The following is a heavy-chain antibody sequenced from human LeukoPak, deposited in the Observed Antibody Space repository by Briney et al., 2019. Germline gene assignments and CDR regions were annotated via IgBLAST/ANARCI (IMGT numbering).Heavy chain of an antibody. CDR3: ARRYSSGWYDY. CDR1: GFMFSSNW. CDR2: ISSIGTYI. D-gene: IGHD6-19*01. J-gene: IGHJ4*02. V-gene: IGHV3-21*01. Sequence: GGSLRLSCAASGFMFSSNWMSWVRLAPGKGLEWVSSISSIGTYIYYADSVKGRFTISRDNARNSLYLQMNSLRAEDTAVYYCARRYSSGWYDYWGQGTLVTVSS.